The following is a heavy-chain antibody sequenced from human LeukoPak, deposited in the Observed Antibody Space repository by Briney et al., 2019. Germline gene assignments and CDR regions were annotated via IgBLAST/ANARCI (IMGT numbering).Heavy chain of an antibody. D-gene: IGHD1-14*01. V-gene: IGHV3-23*01. CDR3: ATDNHLAS. Sequence: GGSLRLSCAASGFTFRTSAMNWVRQAPGKGLEWVALISDSGTSTYYGESVTGRFSISRDNSNNRLFLQMNSLKVENTASYFCATDNHLASWGQGTQVTVSS. J-gene: IGHJ4*02. CDR2: ISDSGTST. CDR1: GFTFRTSA.